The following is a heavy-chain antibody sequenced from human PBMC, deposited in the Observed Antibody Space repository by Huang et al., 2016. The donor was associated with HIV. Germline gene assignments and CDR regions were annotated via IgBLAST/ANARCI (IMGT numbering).Heavy chain of an antibody. CDR1: GYSFAKYW. CDR3: ARLDTARNYYYYGLDV. D-gene: IGHD5-18*01. V-gene: IGHV5-51*01. Sequence: EEQLVQSGAEVKKPGESLKISCEGSGYSFAKYWIGWVRQMPGNGLEWRGCIYPDDSDTRDSPSTQGKVSISADKSISTAYLQWSSLKASDTAMYYCARLDTARNYYYYGLDVWGQGTSVSVSS. CDR2: IYPDDSDT. J-gene: IGHJ6*02.